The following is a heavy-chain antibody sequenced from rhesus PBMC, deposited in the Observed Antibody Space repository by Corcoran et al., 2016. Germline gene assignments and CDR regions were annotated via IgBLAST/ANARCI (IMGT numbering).Heavy chain of an antibody. V-gene: IGHV3S5*01. CDR2: INSGGGRT. D-gene: IGHD3-16*01. CDR3: AKDLLRYYSGSYYLDY. Sequence: EVQLVETGGGLVQPGGSLKLSCAASGFTFSSYGMSWVRQPPGKWLEWVSAINSGGGRTSSADSVKGRFTISRYNSKNTLSLQMNSLRAEDTAVYYCAKDLLRYYSGSYYLDYWGQGVLVTVSS. J-gene: IGHJ4*01. CDR1: GFTFSSYG.